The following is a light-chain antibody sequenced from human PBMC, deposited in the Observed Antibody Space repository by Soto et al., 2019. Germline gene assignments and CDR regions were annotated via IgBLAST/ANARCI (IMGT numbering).Light chain of an antibody. CDR2: RNN. CDR3: AVWDDSLIGPA. Sequence: QSVLTQPPSASGTPGQRVTISCSGSSSNIGSNSVYWYQHLPGTAPKVLIYRNNQRPSGVPDRFSGSKSGTSASLAISGLRSEDEADYYCAVWDDSLIGPAFGGGTQLTVL. CDR1: SSNIGSNS. V-gene: IGLV1-47*01. J-gene: IGLJ7*01.